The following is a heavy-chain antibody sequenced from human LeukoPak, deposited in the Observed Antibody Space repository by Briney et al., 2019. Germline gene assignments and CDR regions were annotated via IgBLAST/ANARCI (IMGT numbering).Heavy chain of an antibody. CDR3: ARDPYGDYSLPSAFDI. V-gene: IGHV4-34*01. J-gene: IGHJ3*02. CDR1: GGSFSGYY. D-gene: IGHD4-17*01. CDR2: INHSGST. Sequence: SETLSLTCAVYGGSFSGYYCSWIRQPPGKGLEWIGEINHSGSTNYNPSLKSRVTISVDTSKNQFSLKLSSVTAADTAVYYCARDPYGDYSLPSAFDIWGQGTMVTVSS.